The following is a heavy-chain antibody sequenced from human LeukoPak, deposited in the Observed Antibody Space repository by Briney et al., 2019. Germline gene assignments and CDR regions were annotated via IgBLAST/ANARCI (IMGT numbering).Heavy chain of an antibody. CDR2: TKQDGSDR. J-gene: IGHJ3*02. V-gene: IGHV3-7*01. CDR1: GFTFSSYW. CDR3: VREDAAFGI. Sequence: GGSLRLSCTASGFTFSSYWMAWVRQAPGKGLEWVANTKQDGSDRYYVDSVKGRFTISRDNAKNSLYLQMNSLRAEDTAVYYCVREDAAFGIWGQGTMVTVSS.